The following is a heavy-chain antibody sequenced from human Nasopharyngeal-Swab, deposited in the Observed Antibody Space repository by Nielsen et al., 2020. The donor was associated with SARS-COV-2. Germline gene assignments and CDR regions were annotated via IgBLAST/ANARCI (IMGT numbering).Heavy chain of an antibody. CDR3: ARDPGYRNGMNV. Sequence: GESLKISCAASGFSVRSDYMNWVRQAPGKGLEWVSVIYSDGTTHYTASVKGRFSISRDDSKNTLELQMNSLRVDDTAVYYCARDPGYRNGMNVWGQGTTVTVSS. V-gene: IGHV3-53*01. CDR1: GFSVRSDY. D-gene: IGHD2-2*01. J-gene: IGHJ6*02. CDR2: IYSDGTT.